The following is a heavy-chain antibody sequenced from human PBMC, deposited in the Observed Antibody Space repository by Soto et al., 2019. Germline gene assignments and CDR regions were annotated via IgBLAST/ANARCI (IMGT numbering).Heavy chain of an antibody. J-gene: IGHJ6*02. CDR1: GFSFGRYT. V-gene: IGHV5-51*01. Sequence: GVPLKDPCVGSGFSFGRYTGGRVRQVPGKGLEWMGVSHPGDSDTIYSPSFQGQVTISADKSISTAYLQWSSLKASDTAMYYCTLSYGDSYYYYYGMDVWGQGTTVTVSS. D-gene: IGHD4-17*01. CDR2: SHPGDSDT. CDR3: TLSYGDSYYYYYGMDV.